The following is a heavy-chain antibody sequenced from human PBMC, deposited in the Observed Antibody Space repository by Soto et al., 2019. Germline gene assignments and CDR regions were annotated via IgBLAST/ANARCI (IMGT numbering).Heavy chain of an antibody. CDR1: GFTFSSYA. Sequence: GGSLRLSCAASGFTFSSYAMSWVRQAPGKGLEWVSAISGSGGSTYYADSVKGRFTISRDNSKNTLYLQRNSLRAEDTAVYYCAKRGYGSGSYYNVYFLDYSAQGSLVIGSS. V-gene: IGHV3-23*01. J-gene: IGHJ4*02. D-gene: IGHD3-10*01. CDR2: ISGSGGST. CDR3: AKRGYGSGSYYNVYFLDY.